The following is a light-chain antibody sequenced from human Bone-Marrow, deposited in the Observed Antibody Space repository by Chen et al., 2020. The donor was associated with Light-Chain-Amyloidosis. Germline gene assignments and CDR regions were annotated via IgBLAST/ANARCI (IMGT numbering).Light chain of an antibody. CDR2: AAS. Sequence: DIQMTQSPSSLSASVGDRVTITCRASQSISSYLNWYQQKPGKAPKLLIYAASSLQSGVPSRFSGSGSGTDFTLTISSLQPEDFATYYCQQSYSTPLTCGGGTQVEIK. CDR1: QSISSY. CDR3: QQSYSTPLT. V-gene: IGKV1-39*01. J-gene: IGKJ4*01.